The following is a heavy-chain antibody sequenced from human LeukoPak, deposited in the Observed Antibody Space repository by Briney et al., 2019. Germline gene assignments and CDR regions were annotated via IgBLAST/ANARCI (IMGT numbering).Heavy chain of an antibody. V-gene: IGHV4-4*07. J-gene: IGHJ4*02. CDR3: ARDSSSHFDY. CDR1: GGSISRYY. D-gene: IGHD6-6*01. CDR2: IYTSGST. Sequence: ETLSLTCTLSGGSISRYYWSWIRQPAGKGLEWLGRIYTSGSTNYNPSLKRRVTISVDKSKNQFSLKLSSVTAADTAVYYCARDSSSHFDYWGQGTLVTVSS.